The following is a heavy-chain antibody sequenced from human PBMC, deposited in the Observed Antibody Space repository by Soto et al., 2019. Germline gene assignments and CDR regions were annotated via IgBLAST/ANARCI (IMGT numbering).Heavy chain of an antibody. CDR1: GYTFTGYY. CDR2: INPNSGGT. Sequence: QVQLVQSGAEVKKPGASVKVSCKASGYTFTGYYMHWVRQAPGQGLEWMGWINPNSGGTNYAQKFQGGVPLTRATSISTGAMELSRLRSDDTAVYYGARDGSHLNPGTPYGMDVWGQGTTVTVSS. V-gene: IGHV1-2*02. CDR3: ARDGSHLNPGTPYGMDV. D-gene: IGHD1-1*01. J-gene: IGHJ6*02.